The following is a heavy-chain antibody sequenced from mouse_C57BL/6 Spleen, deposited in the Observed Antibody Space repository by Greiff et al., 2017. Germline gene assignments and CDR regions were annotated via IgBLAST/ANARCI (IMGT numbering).Heavy chain of an antibody. D-gene: IGHD1-1*01. CDR3: VITTVVGYFDY. CDR1: GYTFTSYW. CDR2: IHPNSGST. Sequence: QVQLQQPGAELVKPGASVKLSCKASGYTFTSYWMHWVKQRPGQGLEWIGMIHPNSGSTNYNEKFKSKATLTVDKSSSTAYMQLSSLTSEDSAVYYCVITTVVGYFDYWGQGTTLTVSS. J-gene: IGHJ2*01. V-gene: IGHV1-64*01.